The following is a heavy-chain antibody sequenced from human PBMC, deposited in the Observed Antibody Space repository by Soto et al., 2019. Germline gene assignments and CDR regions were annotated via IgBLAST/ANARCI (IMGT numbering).Heavy chain of an antibody. Sequence: PSETLSLTCAVYGGSFSGYYWSWIRQPPGKGLEWIGEINHSGSTNYNPSLKSRVTISVDTSKNQFSLKLSSVTAADTAVYYCARGNTIFGVVIFSRDYYYYMDVWGKGTTVTVSS. CDR3: ARGNTIFGVVIFSRDYYYYMDV. CDR2: INHSGST. CDR1: GGSFSGYY. J-gene: IGHJ6*03. D-gene: IGHD3-3*01. V-gene: IGHV4-34*01.